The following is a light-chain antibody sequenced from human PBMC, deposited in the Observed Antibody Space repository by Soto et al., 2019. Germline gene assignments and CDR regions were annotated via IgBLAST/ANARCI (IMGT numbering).Light chain of an antibody. Sequence: EIVLTQSPGTLSLSPGERATLSCRASQTVPSSYLAWYQQRPGQAPRLLIYDASSRATGIPDRFSGSESGTDFTLTISSLEPEDFAVYYCQQYAWSPLTFGQGMRLEIK. CDR2: DAS. J-gene: IGKJ5*01. CDR1: QTVPSSY. V-gene: IGKV3-20*01. CDR3: QQYAWSPLT.